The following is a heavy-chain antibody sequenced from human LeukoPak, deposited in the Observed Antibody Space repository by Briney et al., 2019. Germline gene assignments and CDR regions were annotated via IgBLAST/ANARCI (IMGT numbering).Heavy chain of an antibody. CDR3: ARDYREWLVPRWFDP. CDR2: IYYSGST. J-gene: IGHJ5*02. Sequence: SETLSLTCTVSGGSVSSSSYLWGWVRQPPGKGLEWIGSIYYSGSTYYNPSLKSRVTISVDTSKNQFSLKLSSVTAADTAVYYCARDYREWLVPRWFDPWGQGTLVTVSS. CDR1: GGSVSSSSYL. D-gene: IGHD6-19*01. V-gene: IGHV4-39*07.